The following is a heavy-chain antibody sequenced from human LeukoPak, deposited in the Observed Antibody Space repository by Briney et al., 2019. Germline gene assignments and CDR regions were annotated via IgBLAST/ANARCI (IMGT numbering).Heavy chain of an antibody. J-gene: IGHJ5*02. D-gene: IGHD5-18*01. Sequence: ASVTVSCKTSGYTFTDYYMHWVRQAPGQGLEWMGIINPRGVNTIYAQKFQGRVTMTRDTSTSTVYMELSSLRSEDTAVYYCARDGPWGFVYSFVYTAMGIDWWFDPWGQGTLVTVSS. CDR1: GYTFTDYY. CDR3: ARDGPWGFVYSFVYTAMGIDWWFDP. V-gene: IGHV1-46*01. CDR2: INPRGVNT.